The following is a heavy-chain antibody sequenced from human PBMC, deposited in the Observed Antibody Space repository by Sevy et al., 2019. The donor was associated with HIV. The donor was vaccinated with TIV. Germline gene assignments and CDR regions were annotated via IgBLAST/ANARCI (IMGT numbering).Heavy chain of an antibody. CDR1: GFTFSKYS. J-gene: IGHJ4*02. CDR2: LSFGCGEI. D-gene: IGHD2-8*01. Sequence: GGSLRLSCVASGFTFSKYSMSWVRQPPGKGLEWVSTLSFGCGEINYANSVKGRFTISRDNSKSSVYLQMNNLRPEDSAVYYCAREGCTKPHDYWGQGTLVTVSS. CDR3: AREGCTKPHDY. V-gene: IGHV3-23*01.